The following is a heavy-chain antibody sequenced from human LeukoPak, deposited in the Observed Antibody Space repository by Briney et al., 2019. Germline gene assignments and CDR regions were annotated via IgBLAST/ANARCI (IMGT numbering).Heavy chain of an antibody. CDR1: CGSISSSPDE. J-gene: IGHJ5*01. D-gene: IGHD2-2*01. CDR3: ARHPAKNNWFDS. V-gene: IGHV4-39*01. CDR2: IHYREST. Sequence: PSETLSLTCTVYCGSISSSPDESDWIPQPPGNGLEQIVKIHYRESTYYLASPRGRVNISVDTSKNKFSLKLSSVTAADTAVYYCARHPAKNNWFDSWGLGILVTFSS.